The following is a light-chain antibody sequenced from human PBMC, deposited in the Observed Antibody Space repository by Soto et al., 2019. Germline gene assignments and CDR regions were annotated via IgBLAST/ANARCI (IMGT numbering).Light chain of an antibody. V-gene: IGLV2-23*01. CDR1: SSDVATFNL. Sequence: QSALTQPASVSGSPGQSITISCSGTSSDVATFNLVSWYQQHPGKAPKLMVYEGSKRPSGVSSRFSGSKSGSTASLPISGLQADDEAAYYCCSYASSGTSVVFGGGTKLTVL. J-gene: IGLJ3*02. CDR2: EGS. CDR3: CSYASSGTSVV.